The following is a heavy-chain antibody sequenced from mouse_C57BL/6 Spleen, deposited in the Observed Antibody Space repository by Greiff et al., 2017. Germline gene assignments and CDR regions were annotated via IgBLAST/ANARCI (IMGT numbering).Heavy chain of an antibody. CDR3: ATYDYDEAWFAY. J-gene: IGHJ3*01. CDR1: GFSLTSYG. D-gene: IGHD2-4*01. Sequence: QVQLQQSGPGLVQPSQSLSITCTVSGFSLTSYGVHWVRQSPGKGLEWLGVIWSGGSTDYNAAFISRLSISKDNSKSQVFFKMNSLQADDTAIYYCATYDYDEAWFAYWGQGTLVTVSA. CDR2: IWSGGST. V-gene: IGHV2-2*01.